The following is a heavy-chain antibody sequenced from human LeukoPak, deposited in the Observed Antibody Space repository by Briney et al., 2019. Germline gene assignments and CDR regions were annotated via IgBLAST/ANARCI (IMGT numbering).Heavy chain of an antibody. CDR3: AREGVQTTVDAFDM. J-gene: IGHJ3*02. Sequence: GGSLRLSCAASGFTLKIYPMRWVRQAPGKGLEWLSVISHDGSDKNNADSVKGRFIISRDNSKNTLYLQLNSLRPEDTAMYCAREGVQTTVDAFDMWGLGTMVIVSS. V-gene: IGHV3-30*04. CDR1: GFTLKIYP. D-gene: IGHD4-17*01. CDR2: ISHDGSDK.